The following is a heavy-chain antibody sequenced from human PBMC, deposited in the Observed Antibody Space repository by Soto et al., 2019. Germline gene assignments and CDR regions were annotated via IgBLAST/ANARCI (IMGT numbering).Heavy chain of an antibody. CDR3: ARGRNVKGYDSLWVVGY. CDR1: GYTFTSYD. D-gene: IGHD5-12*01. Sequence: QVQLVQSGAEVKKPGASVKVSCKASGYTFTSYDINWVRQATGQGLEWMGWMNPNSGNTGYAQKFQGRVTMTRNTSISTAYMELSSLRSEDTAVYYCARGRNVKGYDSLWVVGYWGQGTLVTVSS. V-gene: IGHV1-8*01. CDR2: MNPNSGNT. J-gene: IGHJ4*02.